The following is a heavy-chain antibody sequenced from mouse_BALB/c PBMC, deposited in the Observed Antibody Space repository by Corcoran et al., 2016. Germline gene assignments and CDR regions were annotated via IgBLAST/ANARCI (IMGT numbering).Heavy chain of an antibody. D-gene: IGHD2-1*01. V-gene: IGHV1-22*01. Sequence: EVQLQQSGPELVKPGASVKMSCKASGYTFTSYVMHWVKQKPGQGLEWIGNINPNNGGTSYNQKFKGKATLTVDKSSSTAYMELRSLTSEDSAVYYCARRGNGNYFDYWGQGTTLTVSS. J-gene: IGHJ2*01. CDR1: GYTFTSYV. CDR2: INPNNGGT. CDR3: ARRGNGNYFDY.